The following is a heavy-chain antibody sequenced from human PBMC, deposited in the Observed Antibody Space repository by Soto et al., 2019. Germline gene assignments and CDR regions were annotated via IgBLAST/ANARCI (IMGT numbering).Heavy chain of an antibody. V-gene: IGHV3-30*18. Sequence: PGGSLRLSCAASGFTFSSYGMHWVRQAPGKGLEWVAVISYDGSNKYYADSVKGRFTISRDNSKNTLYLQMNSLRAEDTAVYYCAKDMPLSSSADMHYYYGMDVWGQGTTVTVSS. D-gene: IGHD6-6*01. CDR2: ISYDGSNK. CDR1: GFTFSSYG. CDR3: AKDMPLSSSADMHYYYGMDV. J-gene: IGHJ6*02.